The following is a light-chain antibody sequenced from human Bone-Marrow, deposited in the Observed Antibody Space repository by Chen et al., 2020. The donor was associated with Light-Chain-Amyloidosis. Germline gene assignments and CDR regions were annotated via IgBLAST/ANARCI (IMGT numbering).Light chain of an antibody. J-gene: IGKJ2*01. CDR1: QSISSW. Sequence: DIQMTQSPSTLSASVGDRVTITCRASQSISSWLAWYQQKPGKAPKLLIYDASSLESGVPSRFSGSGSGTEFTLTISSLQPDDFATYYCQQYNSYPVATYTFGQGTKLEIK. CDR3: QQYNSYPVATYT. CDR2: DAS. V-gene: IGKV1-5*01.